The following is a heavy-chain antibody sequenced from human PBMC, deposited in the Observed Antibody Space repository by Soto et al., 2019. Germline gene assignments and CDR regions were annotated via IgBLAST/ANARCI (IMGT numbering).Heavy chain of an antibody. CDR1: GFTVSSNY. Sequence: EVQLVESGGGLVQPGGSLRLSCAASGFTVSSNYMSWVRQAPGKGLEWVSVIYSGGSTYYADSVKGRFTISRDNSKNTLYLQMNSLRAEDTAVYYCARTSEAVAGTSPAWIPPDAFDIWGQGTMVTVSS. V-gene: IGHV3-66*01. CDR3: ARTSEAVAGTSPAWIPPDAFDI. D-gene: IGHD6-19*01. J-gene: IGHJ3*02. CDR2: IYSGGST.